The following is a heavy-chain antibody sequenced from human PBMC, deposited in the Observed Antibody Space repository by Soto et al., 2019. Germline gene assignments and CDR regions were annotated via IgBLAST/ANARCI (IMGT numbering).Heavy chain of an antibody. CDR2: IYWDDDK. D-gene: IGHD3-22*01. CDR3: APRRLGHYDSSGYYFDY. V-gene: IGHV2-5*02. Sequence: QITLKESGPTLVKPTQTLTLTCIFSGFSVSTSGVGVGWIRQPPGKALEWLALIYWDDDKRYSTSLKSRLTISKDTSKNQVVLTMTNMDPVDTATYYCAPRRLGHYDSSGYYFDYWGQGNLVTVSS. CDR1: GFSVSTSGVG. J-gene: IGHJ4*02.